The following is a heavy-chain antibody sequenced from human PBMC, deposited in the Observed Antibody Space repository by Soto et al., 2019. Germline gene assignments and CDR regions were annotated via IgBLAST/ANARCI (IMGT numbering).Heavy chain of an antibody. V-gene: IGHV3-33*01. Sequence: QVQLVESGGGGVHPGRSLRLSCATSGFTVSSFVMQWVRQAPGKGLEWVAVIYHDGSNKYYADSLKGRFTTSRDNSKSTLYLPMNSLRAEDTAVYYCASRVGAGDYWCQGTLVTVSS. CDR3: ASRVGAGDY. J-gene: IGHJ4*02. D-gene: IGHD3-16*01. CDR1: GFTVSSFV. CDR2: IYHDGSNK.